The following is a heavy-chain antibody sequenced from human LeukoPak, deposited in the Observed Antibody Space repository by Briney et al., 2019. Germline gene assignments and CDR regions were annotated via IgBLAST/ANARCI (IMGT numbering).Heavy chain of an antibody. J-gene: IGHJ4*02. CDR1: GFTFSTYW. D-gene: IGHD3-22*01. CDR3: ARDVQDSRTGGLDF. V-gene: IGHV3-74*01. CDR2: ISGDGSDT. Sequence: GGSLRLSCAASGFTFSTYWIHWVRQAPGKGLVWVSRISGDGSDTRYADSVKGRFTISTDNAKNTVFLQMNSLRDEDTAVYYCARDVQDSRTGGLDFWGQGSLVTVSS.